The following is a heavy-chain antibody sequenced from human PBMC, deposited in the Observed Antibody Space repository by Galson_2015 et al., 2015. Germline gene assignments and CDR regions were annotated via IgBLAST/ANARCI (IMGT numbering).Heavy chain of an antibody. J-gene: IGHJ4*02. CDR2: LWYDGSNK. D-gene: IGHD1-26*01. CDR3: ASYSGTYRALDY. Sequence: SLRLSCAASGITFRNYGMNWVRQAPGKGLEGVPVLWYDGSNKYYADSVKGRFTISRDNSKNTLYLQMDSLRVDDTAVYYCASYSGTYRALDYWGQGTLVTVSS. V-gene: IGHV3-33*01. CDR1: GITFRNYG.